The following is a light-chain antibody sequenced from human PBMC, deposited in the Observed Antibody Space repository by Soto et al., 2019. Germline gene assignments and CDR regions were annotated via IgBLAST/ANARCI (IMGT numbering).Light chain of an antibody. CDR3: QQFNTYPIN. J-gene: IGKJ5*01. Sequence: AIQLTQSPSSLSASVGDRVTITCRASQDIRGALAWYQQKPGKAPKFLIFDVSTLQSGVPSRFSGSGSGTDFTLTISSLHPEDFGTYYCQQFNTYPINFGHGTRLEIK. CDR1: QDIRGA. V-gene: IGKV1-13*02. CDR2: DVS.